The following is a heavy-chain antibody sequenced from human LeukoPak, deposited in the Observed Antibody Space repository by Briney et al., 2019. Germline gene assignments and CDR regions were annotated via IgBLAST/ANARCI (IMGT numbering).Heavy chain of an antibody. Sequence: PGGSLRLSCAASGFTFSSYAMHWVRQAPGKGLEWVAVISYDGSNEYHADSVKGRFTISRDNSKNTLYLQMNSLRAEDTAVYYCARDPYSYGYVNYWDQGTLVTVSS. CDR3: ARDPYSYGYVNY. V-gene: IGHV3-30*04. D-gene: IGHD5-18*01. J-gene: IGHJ4*02. CDR2: ISYDGSNE. CDR1: GFTFSSYA.